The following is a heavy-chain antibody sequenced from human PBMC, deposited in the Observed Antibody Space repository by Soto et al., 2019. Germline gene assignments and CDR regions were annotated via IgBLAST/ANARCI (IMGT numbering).Heavy chain of an antibody. CDR1: GLTFNSYV. CDR3: VRDNRLRFFDWPQFDP. CDR2: ISGSGSST. V-gene: IGHV3-23*01. J-gene: IGHJ5*02. D-gene: IGHD3-9*01. Sequence: GGSLRLSCAASGLTFNSYVMSWVRQAPGRGLEWVSTISGSGSSTYYADSVKGRFTISRDNSKNTLYLQMNSLRDEDTAVYYCVRDNRLRFFDWPQFDPWGQGTLVTVSS.